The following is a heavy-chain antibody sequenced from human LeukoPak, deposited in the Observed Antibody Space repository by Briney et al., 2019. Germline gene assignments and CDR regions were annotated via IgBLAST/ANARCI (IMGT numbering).Heavy chain of an antibody. V-gene: IGHV1-69*04. CDR3: AREPGYSSGWYPPNRHFQH. CDR1: GGTFSSYA. Sequence: ASVKVSCKASGGTFSSYAISWVRQAPGLGLEWMGRIIPILGIANYAQKFQGRVTITADKSTSTAYMELSSLRSEDTAVYYCAREPGYSSGWYPPNRHFQHWGQGTLVTVSS. J-gene: IGHJ1*01. CDR2: IIPILGIA. D-gene: IGHD6-19*01.